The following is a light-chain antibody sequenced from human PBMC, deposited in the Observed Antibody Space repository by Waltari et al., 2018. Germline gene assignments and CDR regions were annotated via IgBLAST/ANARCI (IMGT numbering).Light chain of an antibody. V-gene: IGLV2-23*02. J-gene: IGLJ2*01. CDR1: NSDVGSYNL. CDR2: DVI. Sequence: QSVLTQPASMSGSPGQSITISCTGTNSDVGSYNLVSWYQQHPGKAPRLIIYDVIKRPSWVSDRFSGSKSGNTASLTVSGLQPEDEAEYFCCSYAGSSTFHVLFGGGTKLTVL. CDR3: CSYAGSSTFHVL.